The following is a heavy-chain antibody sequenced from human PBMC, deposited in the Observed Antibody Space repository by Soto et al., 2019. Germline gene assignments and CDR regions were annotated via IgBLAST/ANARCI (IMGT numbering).Heavy chain of an antibody. J-gene: IGHJ5*02. CDR3: ARHGFRGPRRTLFDP. Sequence: SVPHSPTPAVSECTGGNTNVYLRMNRKPPGKALEWIGSIYYNGYTYYSPSLKSRATISVDTSKNQFSLKLTSVTAADTAIYYCARHGFRGPRRTLFDPWVQGT. CDR2: IYYNGYT. CDR1: ECTGGNTNVY. V-gene: IGHV4-39*01. D-gene: IGHD3-10*01.